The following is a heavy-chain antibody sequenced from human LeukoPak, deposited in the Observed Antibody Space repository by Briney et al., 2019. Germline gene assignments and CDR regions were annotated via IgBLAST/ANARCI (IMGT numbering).Heavy chain of an antibody. D-gene: IGHD1-20*01. V-gene: IGHV3-30*02. J-gene: IGHJ4*02. CDR1: GFTFRSLG. Sequence: PGGSLRLSCPASGFTFRSLGMHWVRQAPGKGLEWVAFVENDGTTKYYADSVKGRFSISRDNSKNTLFLQMNSLRVDDTSMYYCVTDLHGINWYAYWGQGTLVTVSS. CDR3: VTDLHGINWYAY. CDR2: VENDGTTK.